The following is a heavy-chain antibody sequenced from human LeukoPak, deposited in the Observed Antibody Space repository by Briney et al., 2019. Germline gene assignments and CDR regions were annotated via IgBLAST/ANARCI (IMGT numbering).Heavy chain of an antibody. J-gene: IGHJ6*02. Sequence: GASVKVSCKASGYTFTSYAMHWVRQAPGQRLEWMGWINAGNGNTKYSQKFQGRVTIARDTSASTAYMELSSLRSEDTAVYYCANPLGVNQPQGGHGDYYYYGMDVWGQGTTVTVSS. CDR2: INAGNGNT. D-gene: IGHD7-27*01. V-gene: IGHV1-3*01. CDR1: GYTFTSYA. CDR3: ANPLGVNQPQGGHGDYYYYGMDV.